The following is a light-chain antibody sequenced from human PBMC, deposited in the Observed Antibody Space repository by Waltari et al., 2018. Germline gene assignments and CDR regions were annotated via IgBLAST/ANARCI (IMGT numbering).Light chain of an antibody. V-gene: IGKV2-28*01. CDR3: QHYVRLPVT. Sequence: DIVMTQSPLSLSVTPGEPASISCRSSQSLLHSSGNTFLDWYLQKPGQSPQLLIYLVSNRASGVPDRFSGSGSGTDFSLTISGLDPEDFAVYYCQHYVRLPVTFGQGTKVEIK. CDR2: LVS. J-gene: IGKJ1*01. CDR1: QSLLHSSGNTF.